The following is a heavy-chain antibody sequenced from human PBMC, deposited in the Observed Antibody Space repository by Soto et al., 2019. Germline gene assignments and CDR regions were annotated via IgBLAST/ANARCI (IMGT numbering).Heavy chain of an antibody. V-gene: IGHV1-58*01. CDR3: VADSVGDSSGYYWDY. J-gene: IGHJ4*01. CDR1: GFTFTSSA. CDR2: IVVGSGNT. D-gene: IGHD3-22*01. Sequence: SVKVSCKASGFTFTSSAVQWVRQARGQRLEWIGWIVVGSGNTNYAQKIKKKETITRKMTTSTVYMELSSLRSEDTAVYYCVADSVGDSSGYYWDYWG.